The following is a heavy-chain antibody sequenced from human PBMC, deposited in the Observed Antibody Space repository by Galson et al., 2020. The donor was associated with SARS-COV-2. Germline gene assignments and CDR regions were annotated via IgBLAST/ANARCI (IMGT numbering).Heavy chain of an antibody. V-gene: IGHV3-30*18. CDR1: GFTFSSYG. CDR2: ISYDGSNK. D-gene: IGHD3-16*01. CDR3: AKPVRGQVVAFDI. J-gene: IGHJ3*02. Sequence: GSLRLSCAASGFTFSSYGMHWVRQAPGKGLEWVAVISYDGSNKYYADSVKGRFTISRDNSKNTLYLQMNSLRAEDTAVYYCAKPVRGQVVAFDIWGQGTMVTVSS.